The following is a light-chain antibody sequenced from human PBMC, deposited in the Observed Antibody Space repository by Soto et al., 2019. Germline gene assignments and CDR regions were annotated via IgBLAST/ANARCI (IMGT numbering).Light chain of an antibody. CDR1: QSVSSSY. J-gene: IGKJ1*01. CDR3: QQYGSSPWT. Sequence: ETVLTQSPRTLSLSPRERATLSCRASQSVSSSYLAWYQQKPGQAPRLLIYGASSRATGIPDRFSGSGSGTDFTLTISRLEPEDFAVYYCQQYGSSPWTFGQGTKVDIK. V-gene: IGKV3-20*01. CDR2: GAS.